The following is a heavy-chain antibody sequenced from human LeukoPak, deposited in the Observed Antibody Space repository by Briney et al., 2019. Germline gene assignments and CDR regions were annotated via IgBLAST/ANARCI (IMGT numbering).Heavy chain of an antibody. CDR2: IYHSGST. J-gene: IGHJ5*02. CDR3: AREGYGEHNWFDP. D-gene: IGHD4-17*01. V-gene: IGHV4-38-2*02. CDR1: GYSISSGYY. Sequence: PSETLSLTCAVSGYSISSGYYWGWIRQPPGKGLEWIGSIYHSGSTYYNPSLKSRVTMSVDTSKNQFSLKLSSVTAADTAVYYCAREGYGEHNWFDPWGQGTLVTVSS.